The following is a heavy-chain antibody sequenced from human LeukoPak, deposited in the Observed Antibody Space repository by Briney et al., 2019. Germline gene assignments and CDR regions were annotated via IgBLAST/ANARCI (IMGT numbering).Heavy chain of an antibody. CDR3: ARHSGYSYGYAYYYYYMDV. CDR2: IYYSGST. V-gene: IGHV4-39*01. J-gene: IGHJ6*03. Sequence: SETLSLTCTVSGGSISSSSYYWGWIRQPPGKGLEWIGSIYYSGSTYYNPSLKSRVTISVDPSKNQFSLRLSSVTAADTAVYYCARHSGYSYGYAYYYYYMDVWGKGTTVTVSS. D-gene: IGHD5-18*01. CDR1: GGSISSSSYY.